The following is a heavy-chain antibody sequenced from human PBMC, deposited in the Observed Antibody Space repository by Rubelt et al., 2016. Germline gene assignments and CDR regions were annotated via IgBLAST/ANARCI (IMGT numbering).Heavy chain of an antibody. Sequence: QVQLVQSGAEVKKPGASVKVSCKTFGYSFTVNYIHWVRQAPGQGPEWMGWINPNSGGPKYAQKFQGRITLTRDTSLSTAYMDLSRLRSDDTAVYYCARGGDSPHEAFDIWGQGTLVTVSA. CDR1: GYSFTVNY. V-gene: IGHV1-2*02. CDR2: INPNSGGP. CDR3: ARGGDSPHEAFDI. J-gene: IGHJ3*02. D-gene: IGHD6-25*01.